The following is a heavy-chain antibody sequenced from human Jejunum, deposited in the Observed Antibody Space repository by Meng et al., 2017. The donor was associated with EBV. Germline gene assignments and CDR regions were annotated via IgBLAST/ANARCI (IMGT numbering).Heavy chain of an antibody. V-gene: IGHV7-4-1*02. CDR2: INTNTGYP. CDR3: ARVRPGGGWFDP. J-gene: IGHJ5*02. CDR1: GYTFTSSC. Sequence: QVQLVKSGSELKKPGASVKVSCKASGYTFTSSCINWVRQAPGQGLEWMGWINTNTGYPTYAQDFTGRFVFSLDTSVSTAYLQITSLSTEDNAVYYCARVRPGGGWFDPWGQGTLVTVSS. D-gene: IGHD2-8*02.